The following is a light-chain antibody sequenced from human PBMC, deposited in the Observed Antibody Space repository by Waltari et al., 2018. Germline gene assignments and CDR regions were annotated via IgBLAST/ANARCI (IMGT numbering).Light chain of an antibody. Sequence: QSALTQPASVSGSPGQSITISCTGTSSDVGNYKRVSWYQQQPGKAPKLMIYAVSKRPSGVSARFSGSKSGDMASLTISGLQPEDEAEYFCSSYAGSSKGVFGGGTKVTVL. CDR1: SSDVGNYKR. J-gene: IGLJ2*01. CDR3: SSYAGSSKGV. V-gene: IGLV2-23*02. CDR2: AVS.